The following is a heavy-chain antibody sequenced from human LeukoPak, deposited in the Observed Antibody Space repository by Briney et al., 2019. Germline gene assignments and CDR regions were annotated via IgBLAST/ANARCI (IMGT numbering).Heavy chain of an antibody. CDR2: LSYDGVNA. CDR3: ARGGRRDGTVSTYYFYAMDV. D-gene: IGHD3-10*01. V-gene: IGHV3-30*04. J-gene: IGHJ6*02. Sequence: GGSLRLSCVVSGFSFSDNVFHWVRQAPGKGLEWVTYLSYDGVNAFYADSVEGRFTISRDTAGGTVSLQMDNLRVEDTAVYYCARGGRRDGTVSTYYFYAMDVWGQGTAVTVSS. CDR1: GFSFSDNV.